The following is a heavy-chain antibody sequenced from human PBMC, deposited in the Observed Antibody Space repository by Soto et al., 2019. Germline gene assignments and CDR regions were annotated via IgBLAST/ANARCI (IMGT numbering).Heavy chain of an antibody. CDR3: ARMGIAARLRGRGYGMDV. CDR2: IIPIFGTA. J-gene: IGHJ6*02. CDR1: GGTFSSYA. V-gene: IGHV1-69*06. D-gene: IGHD6-6*01. Sequence: SVKVSCKASGGTFSSYAISWVRQAPGQGLEWMGGIIPIFGTANYAQKFQGRVTITADKSTSTAYMELSSLRSEDTAVYYCARMGIAARLRGRGYGMDVWGQGTTVTV.